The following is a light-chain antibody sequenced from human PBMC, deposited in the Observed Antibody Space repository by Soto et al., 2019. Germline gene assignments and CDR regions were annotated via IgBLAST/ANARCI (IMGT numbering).Light chain of an antibody. Sequence: QSVLTQPPSASGTPGQRVTISCSGRSSNIGSNSVNWYQQLPGAAPKLLIYSNNQRPSGVPDRFSGSKSGTSAPLAISGLQSEDEADYYCAAWDDSLNGREVFGTGTKVTVL. CDR1: SSNIGSNS. V-gene: IGLV1-44*01. CDR2: SNN. J-gene: IGLJ1*01. CDR3: AAWDDSLNGREV.